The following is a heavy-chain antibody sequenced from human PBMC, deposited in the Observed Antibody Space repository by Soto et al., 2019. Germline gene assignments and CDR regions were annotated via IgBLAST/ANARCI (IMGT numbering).Heavy chain of an antibody. Sequence: GGSLRLSCAASGFTFSSYAMHWVRQAPGKGLEWVAVISYDGSNKYYADSVKGRFTISRDNSKNTLYLQMNSLRAEDTAVYYCARSASGYLDYWGQGTLVTVSS. V-gene: IGHV3-30-3*01. J-gene: IGHJ4*02. CDR2: ISYDGSNK. CDR3: ARSASGYLDY. D-gene: IGHD3-22*01. CDR1: GFTFSSYA.